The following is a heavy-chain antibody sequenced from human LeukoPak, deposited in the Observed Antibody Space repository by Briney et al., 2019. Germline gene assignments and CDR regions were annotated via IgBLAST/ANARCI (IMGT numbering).Heavy chain of an antibody. CDR1: GFTFSSYS. J-gene: IGHJ4*02. CDR3: ARELGRYCSSTSCYPIDY. CDR2: ISSSSSYI. V-gene: IGHV3-21*01. D-gene: IGHD2-2*01. Sequence: GGSLRLSCAASGFTFSSYSMNWVRQAPGKGLEWVSSISSSSSYIYYADSVKGRFTISRDNAKNSLYLQMNSLRAEDTAVYYCARELGRYCSSTSCYPIDYWGQGTLVTVSS.